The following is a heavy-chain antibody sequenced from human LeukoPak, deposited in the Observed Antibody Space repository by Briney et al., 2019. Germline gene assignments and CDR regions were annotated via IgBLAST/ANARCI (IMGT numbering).Heavy chain of an antibody. CDR3: SDVDTAMASFDY. CDR2: ISGSGGST. CDR1: GFTFSSYA. J-gene: IGHJ4*02. V-gene: IGHV3-23*01. D-gene: IGHD5-18*01. Sequence: RTGGSLRLSCAASGFTFSSYAMSWVRQAPGKGLEWVSAISGSGGSTYYADSVKGRFTISRDNSKNTLYLQMNSLRAEDTAVYYCSDVDTAMASFDYWGQGTLVTVSS.